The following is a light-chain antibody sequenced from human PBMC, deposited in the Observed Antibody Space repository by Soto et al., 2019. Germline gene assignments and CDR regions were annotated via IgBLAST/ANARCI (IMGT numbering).Light chain of an antibody. CDR3: QQYNGY. CDR1: QSIGKW. J-gene: IGKJ3*01. Sequence: DIQMTQYPSTLSASVGVRVTITCRASQSIGKWLAWYQQKPGKAPKLLIYDVSNLNGGVPSRFSGSGSGTEFTLTISGLQPDDFATYYCQQYNGYFGPGTKVDIK. CDR2: DVS. V-gene: IGKV1-5*01.